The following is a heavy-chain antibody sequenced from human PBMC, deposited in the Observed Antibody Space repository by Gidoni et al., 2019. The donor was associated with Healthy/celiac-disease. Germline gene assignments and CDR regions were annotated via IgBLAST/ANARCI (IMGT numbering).Heavy chain of an antibody. CDR1: GYTFTSYY. V-gene: IGHV1-46*01. Sequence: VQLVQSGAEVKKPGASVKVSCKASGYTFTSYYMHWVRQAPGQGLEWMGIINPSGGSTSYAQKFQDRVTMTRDTSTSTVYMELSSLRSEDTAVYYCARSQALNWFDPWGQGTLVTVSS. CDR2: INPSGGST. J-gene: IGHJ5*02. CDR3: ARSQALNWFDP.